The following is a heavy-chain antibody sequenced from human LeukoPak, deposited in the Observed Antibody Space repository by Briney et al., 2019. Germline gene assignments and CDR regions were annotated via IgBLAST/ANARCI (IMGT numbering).Heavy chain of an antibody. CDR1: GGTFSSYA. CDR3: ARVPYCSGGSCYSSGDY. D-gene: IGHD2-15*01. J-gene: IGHJ4*02. V-gene: IGHV1-69*13. CDR2: IIPIFGTA. Sequence: ASVKVSCKASGGTFSSYAISWVRQASGQGLEWMGGIIPIFGTANYAQKFQGRVTITADESTSTAYMELSSLRSEDTAVYYCARVPYCSGGSCYSSGDYWGQGTLVTVSS.